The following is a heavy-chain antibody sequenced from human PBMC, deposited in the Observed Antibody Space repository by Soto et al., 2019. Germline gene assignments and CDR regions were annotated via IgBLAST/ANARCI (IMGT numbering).Heavy chain of an antibody. CDR3: EGVSCSSGYFGIDV. CDR1: GFTFSSYW. J-gene: IGHJ6*02. V-gene: IGHV3-74*01. CDR2: INSDGSST. D-gene: IGHD1-26*01. Sequence: PGGSLRLSCAASGFTFSSYWMHWVRQAPGKGLVWVSRINSDGSSTSYADSVKGRFTISRDNAKNTLYLQMNSLRAEDTAVYYSEGVSCSSGYFGIDVWGQGTTVTVSS.